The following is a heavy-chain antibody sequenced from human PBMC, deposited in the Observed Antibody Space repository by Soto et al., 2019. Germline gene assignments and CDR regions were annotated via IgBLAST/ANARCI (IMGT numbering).Heavy chain of an antibody. V-gene: IGHV1-58*01. D-gene: IGHD3-3*01. CDR1: GFMFTSSA. CDR3: AAVPVLRFLKWLPADFDY. CDR2: LVVGSGNT. J-gene: IGHJ4*02. Sequence: QMQVVQSGPEVKKPGTSVKVSCKTSGFMFTSSAVQWVRQARGQRLEWIGWLVVGSGNTHYAQHFQERVTLTRDMSTGTADMELSSLRSEDTAVYYCAAVPVLRFLKWLPADFDYWGQGTLVTVSS.